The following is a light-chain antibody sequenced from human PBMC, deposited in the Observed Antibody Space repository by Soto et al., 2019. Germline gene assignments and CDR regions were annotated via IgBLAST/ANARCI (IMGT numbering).Light chain of an antibody. V-gene: IGLV2-14*01. CDR3: SSFTSSSTVV. Sequence: QSALTQPASVSGSPGQSITISCTGTSSDVGAYNYVSWYQQHPGKAPKLMIYDVSDRHSGISDRFSGSKSGNTASLTISGLRAEDEADFYCSSFTSSSTVVFGTGTKVTVL. CDR2: DVS. CDR1: SSDVGAYNY. J-gene: IGLJ1*01.